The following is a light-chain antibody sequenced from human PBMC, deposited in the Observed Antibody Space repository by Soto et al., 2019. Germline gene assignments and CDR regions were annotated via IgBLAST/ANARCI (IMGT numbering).Light chain of an antibody. V-gene: IGKV3-20*01. CDR3: KQYGSSRMYT. CDR1: QSVSSRY. Sequence: EIVLTQSTGTLSLSPGERATLSCRASQSVSSRYLAWYQQKPGKAPRLLIYGASSRATGIPDRFSGSGSGTDFTLTISSQEPVDFAVYYLKQYGSSRMYTIGQKTKLEIK. CDR2: GAS. J-gene: IGKJ2*01.